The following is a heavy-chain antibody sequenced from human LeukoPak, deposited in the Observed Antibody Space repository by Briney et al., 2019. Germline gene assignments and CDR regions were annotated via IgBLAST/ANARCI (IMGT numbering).Heavy chain of an antibody. CDR2: IIPIFGTA. D-gene: IGHD1-26*01. CDR3: ARDPGTYTGSYYGLN. V-gene: IGHV1-69*05. Sequence: ASVKVSCKASGGAFSSYAISWVRQAPGQGLEWMGGIIPIFGTANYAQKFQDRVTMTTDTPTSTAYLELKSLRSDDTAVYYCARDPGTYTGSYYGLNWGQGTLVTV. CDR1: GGAFSSYA. J-gene: IGHJ4*02.